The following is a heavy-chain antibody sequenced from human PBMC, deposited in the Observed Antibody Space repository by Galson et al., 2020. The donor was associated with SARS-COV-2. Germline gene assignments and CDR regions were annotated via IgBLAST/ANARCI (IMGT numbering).Heavy chain of an antibody. V-gene: IGHV3-74*01. CDR2: INNEGKRT. D-gene: IGHD3-3*01. J-gene: IGHJ6*02. Sequence: GGSLRISCAASGFTFQSDWMHWVRQVPGKGLMWVSRINNEGKRTFYADSVRGRFTISRDNAKNTLFLQMDSLRADDTAIYYCTRGAAGYDFWSGSPYTHMDVWGQGTTVTFSS. CDR3: TRGAAGYDFWSGSPYTHMDV. CDR1: GFTFQSDW.